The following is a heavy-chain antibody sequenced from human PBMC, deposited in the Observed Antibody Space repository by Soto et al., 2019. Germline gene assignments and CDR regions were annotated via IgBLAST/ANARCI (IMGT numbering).Heavy chain of an antibody. D-gene: IGHD1-26*01. CDR3: AHRELPNPFDY. V-gene: IGHV2-5*02. Sequence: QITLKESGPTLVKPTQTLTLTCTFSGFSLSTSGVGVGWIRQPPGKALEWLALIYWDDDKRYIPSLKSSITITKDTSKNQVVLTMTNMDTVDTATYYCAHRELPNPFDYWGQGTLVTVSS. J-gene: IGHJ4*02. CDR1: GFSLSTSGVG. CDR2: IYWDDDK.